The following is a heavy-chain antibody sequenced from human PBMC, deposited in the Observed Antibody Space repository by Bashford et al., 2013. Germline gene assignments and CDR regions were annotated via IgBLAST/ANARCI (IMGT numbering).Heavy chain of an antibody. CDR3: ARPVGGNHLDY. J-gene: IGHJ4*02. CDR2: IFPTDSDT. Sequence: WVRQMPGKGLEWMGIIFPTDSDTRYSPSFQGQVTISADKSISTAFLQWSSLKASDTAMYYCARPVGGNHLDYWGQGTQVTVSS. V-gene: IGHV5-51*01. D-gene: IGHD4-23*01.